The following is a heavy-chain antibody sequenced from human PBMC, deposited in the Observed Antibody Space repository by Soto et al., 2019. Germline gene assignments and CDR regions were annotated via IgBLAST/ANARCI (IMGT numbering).Heavy chain of an antibody. CDR3: ARDLPDIVVVPAAMEAAAEENY. CDR1: GFTFSSYS. CDR2: ISSSSSYI. Sequence: PGGSLRLSCAASGFTFSSYSMNWVRQAPGKGLEWVSSISSSSSYIYYADSVKGRFTISRDNAKNSLYLQMNSLRAEDTAVYYCARDLPDIVVVPAAMEAAAEENYWGQGTLVTVSS. D-gene: IGHD2-2*01. V-gene: IGHV3-21*01. J-gene: IGHJ4*02.